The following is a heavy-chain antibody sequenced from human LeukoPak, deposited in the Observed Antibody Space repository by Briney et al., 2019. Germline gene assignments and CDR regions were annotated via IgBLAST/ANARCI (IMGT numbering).Heavy chain of an antibody. CDR3: ARVRRAGILDY. D-gene: IGHD6-19*01. V-gene: IGHV4-34*01. CDR2: INHSGST. J-gene: IGHJ4*02. Sequence: SETLSLTCAVYGGSFSGYYWSWIRQPPGKGLEWIGEINHSGSTNYNPSLKSRVTISVDTSKNQFSLKLSSVTAADTAVYYCARVRRAGILDYWGQGTLVTVSS. CDR1: GGSFSGYY.